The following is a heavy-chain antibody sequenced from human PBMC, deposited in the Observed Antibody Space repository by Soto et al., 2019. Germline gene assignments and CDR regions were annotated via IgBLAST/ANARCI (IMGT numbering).Heavy chain of an antibody. V-gene: IGHV3-30*18. J-gene: IGHJ6*02. CDR1: GFTFSSYG. Sequence: GGSLRLSCAASGFTFSSYGMHWVRQAPGKGLEWVAVISYDGSNKYYADSVKGRFTISRDNSKNTLYLQMNSLRAEDTAVYYCAKTQLSGSYYYGMDVWGQGTTVTVSS. CDR3: AKTQLSGSYYYGMDV. D-gene: IGHD1-26*01. CDR2: ISYDGSNK.